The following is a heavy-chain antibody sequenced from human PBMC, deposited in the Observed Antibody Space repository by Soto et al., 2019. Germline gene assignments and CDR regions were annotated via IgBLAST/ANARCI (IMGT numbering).Heavy chain of an antibody. CDR2: IWYDGSEK. V-gene: IGHV3-33*01. Sequence: GGSLRLSCAASGFIFSNYGMHWVRQAPGKGLEWVAVIWYDGSEKYYADSVKGRFTISRDNSRNTLYLQMNSLRAEDTAVYYCARDYDSNGLIWGQGTMVTVSS. J-gene: IGHJ3*02. CDR3: ARDYDSNGLI. CDR1: GFIFSNYG. D-gene: IGHD3-22*01.